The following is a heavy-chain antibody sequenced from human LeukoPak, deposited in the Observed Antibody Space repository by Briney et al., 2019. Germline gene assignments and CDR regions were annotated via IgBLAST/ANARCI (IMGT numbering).Heavy chain of an antibody. J-gene: IGHJ6*02. V-gene: IGHV6-1*01. CDR3: ARENCSGGSCYEGYYYYGMDV. Sequence: SQTLTLTCAISGYSVSSNSAAWDWHTQSQSRDLEWLGRTYYRSKWYNDYAVSVKSRITINPDTSKNQFSLQLNSVTPEDTAVYYCARENCSGGSCYEGYYYYGMDVWGQGTTVTVSS. D-gene: IGHD2-15*01. CDR2: TYYRSKWYN. CDR1: GYSVSSNSAA.